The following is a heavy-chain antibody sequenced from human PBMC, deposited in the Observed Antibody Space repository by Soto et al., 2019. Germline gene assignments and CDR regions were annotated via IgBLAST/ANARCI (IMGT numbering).Heavy chain of an antibody. CDR1: GYTFTSYD. CDR2: MNPNSGNT. D-gene: IGHD5-12*01. J-gene: IGHJ4*02. Sequence: QVQLVQSGAEVKKPGASVKVSCKASGYTFTSYDINWVRQATRQGLEWMGWMNPNSGNTGYAQKFQGRVTMTRNTSISTAYMELSSLRSEDTAVYYCARYPTGRDGYNLDYWGQGTLVTVSS. CDR3: ARYPTGRDGYNLDY. V-gene: IGHV1-8*01.